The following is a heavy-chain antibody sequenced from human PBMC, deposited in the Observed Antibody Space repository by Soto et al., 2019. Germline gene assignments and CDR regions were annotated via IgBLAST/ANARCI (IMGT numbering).Heavy chain of an antibody. CDR2: IYYSGST. J-gene: IGHJ4*02. Sequence: SETLSLTCTVSGGSISSGDYYWSWIRQPPGKGLEWIGYIYYSGSTYYNPSLKSRVTISVDTSKNQFSLKLSSVTAADTAVYYCAREGAFQMYYFDYWGQGTLVTVSS. CDR3: AREGAFQMYYFDY. V-gene: IGHV4-30-4*01. CDR1: GGSISSGDYY.